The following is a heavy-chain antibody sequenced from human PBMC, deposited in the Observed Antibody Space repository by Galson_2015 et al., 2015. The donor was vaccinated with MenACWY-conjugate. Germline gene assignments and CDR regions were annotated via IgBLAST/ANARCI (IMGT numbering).Heavy chain of an antibody. CDR3: AKGQR. CDR2: VANDENNK. J-gene: IGHJ4*02. V-gene: IGHV3-30-3*01. Sequence: SLRLSCAASGSTYSNDAMSWVRQSPGKGLEWVGVVANDENNKFYADSVKGRFTISRDNSKRTLFLQMNSLRTEDTAVYYCAKGQRWGQGTLVTVSS. CDR1: GSTYSNDA.